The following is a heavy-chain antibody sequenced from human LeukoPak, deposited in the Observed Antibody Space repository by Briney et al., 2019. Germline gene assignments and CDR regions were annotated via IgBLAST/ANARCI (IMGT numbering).Heavy chain of an antibody. CDR3: ARGVYVDY. D-gene: IGHD3-16*01. CDR1: GYSISSGYY. Sequence: SETLSLTCTVSGYSISSGYYWSWIRQPPGKGLEWIGYIYYSGSTNYNPSLKGRVTISVDTSKNQFSLKLSSVTAADTAVYYCARGVYVDYWGQGTLVTVSS. V-gene: IGHV4-61*01. CDR2: IYYSGST. J-gene: IGHJ4*02.